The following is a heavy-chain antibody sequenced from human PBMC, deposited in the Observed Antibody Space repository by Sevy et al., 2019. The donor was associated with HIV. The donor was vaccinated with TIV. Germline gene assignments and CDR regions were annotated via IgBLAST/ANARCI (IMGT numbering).Heavy chain of an antibody. Sequence: SETLSLTCTVSGASISSGDYYWGWIRQPPGKGLEWIGYIHYSGITYYHPSLKSRFTLSLHTSQHQFSLRLNSVTAADTAVYYCARGVGGPGVMVTFRGVKYAFDIWGQGTVVTVSS. D-gene: IGHD3-16*01. CDR3: ARGVGGPGVMVTFRGVKYAFDI. V-gene: IGHV4-30-4*08. J-gene: IGHJ3*02. CDR2: IHYSGIT. CDR1: GASISSGDYY.